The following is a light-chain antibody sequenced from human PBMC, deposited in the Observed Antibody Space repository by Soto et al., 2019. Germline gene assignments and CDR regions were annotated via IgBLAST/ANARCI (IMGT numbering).Light chain of an antibody. CDR2: KAS. Sequence: DMQLPQSPSTLSASLGDRVTIVCRASQSISSWLAWYQQKPGKAPKLLIYKASSLASGVPSRFSGSGSGTEFTLTISSLQPDDFATYYCQQYNSYSRTCGQGTKG. J-gene: IGKJ1*01. V-gene: IGKV1-5*03. CDR1: QSISSW. CDR3: QQYNSYSRT.